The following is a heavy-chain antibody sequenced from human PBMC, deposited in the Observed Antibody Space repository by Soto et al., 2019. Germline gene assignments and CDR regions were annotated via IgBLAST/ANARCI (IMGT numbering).Heavy chain of an antibody. D-gene: IGHD3-16*02. CDR2: ISAYNGNT. J-gene: IGHJ4*02. V-gene: IGHV1-18*01. CDR3: AVVTFGGVIEYYFDY. Sequence: QVQLVQSGAEVKKPGASVKVSCKASGYTFTSYGISWVRQAPGQGLEWMGWISAYNGNTNYAQKLQGRGTMTTDTSTSTAYMELRSLRSDDTAVYYCAVVTFGGVIEYYFDYWGQGTLVTVSS. CDR1: GYTFTSYG.